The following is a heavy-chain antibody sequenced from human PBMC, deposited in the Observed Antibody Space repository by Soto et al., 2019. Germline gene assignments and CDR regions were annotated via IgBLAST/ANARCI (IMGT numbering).Heavy chain of an antibody. D-gene: IGHD3-3*01. CDR2: SGNT. J-gene: IGHJ4*02. CDR1: GYTFSRHG. Sequence: QVQLVQSGAEVKKPGASVTVSCKASGYTFSRHGISWVRQAPGQGLEWMAWSGNTNYAQKFQGRLTLTTNPSTRTAYMELRSLRSDDTAVYYCARGADDFSSGYYYEYWGQGTLVTV. V-gene: IGHV1-18*04. CDR3: ARGADDFSSGYYYEY.